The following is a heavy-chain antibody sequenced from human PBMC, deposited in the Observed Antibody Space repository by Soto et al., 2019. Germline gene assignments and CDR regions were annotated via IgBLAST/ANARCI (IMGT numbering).Heavy chain of an antibody. D-gene: IGHD4-17*01. J-gene: IGHJ2*01. V-gene: IGHV1-69*08. Sequence: QVQLVQSGAEVKKPGSSVKVSCKASGGTFSSYTISWVRQAPGQGLEWMGRIIPILGKANNARKFQGRVTITADKSTSTAYMELSSLRSEDTAVYYCARVDGDYDWYFDLWGRGTLVTVSS. CDR3: ARVDGDYDWYFDL. CDR1: GGTFSSYT. CDR2: IIPILGKA.